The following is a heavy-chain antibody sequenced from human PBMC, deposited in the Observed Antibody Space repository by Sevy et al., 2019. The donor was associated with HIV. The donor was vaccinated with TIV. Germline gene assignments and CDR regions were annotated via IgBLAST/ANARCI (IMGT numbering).Heavy chain of an antibody. V-gene: IGHV3-30-3*01. J-gene: IGHJ4*02. CDR1: GFTFSSYA. Sequence: GGFLRLSCAASGFTFSSYAMHWVRQAPGKGLEWLAVISYDGSNKYYADSVKGRFTISRDNSKNTLYLQMNSLRAEDTAAYYCARRRYSSGWENFDYWGQGTLVTVSS. D-gene: IGHD6-19*01. CDR2: ISYDGSNK. CDR3: ARRRYSSGWENFDY.